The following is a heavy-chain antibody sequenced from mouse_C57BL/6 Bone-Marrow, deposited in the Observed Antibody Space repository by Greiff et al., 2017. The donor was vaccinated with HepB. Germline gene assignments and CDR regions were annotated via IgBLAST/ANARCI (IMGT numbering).Heavy chain of an antibody. CDR1: GYTFTDYY. D-gene: IGHD1-1*01. V-gene: IGHV1-19*01. CDR2: INPYNGGT. Sequence: EVQLQQSGPVLVKPGASVKMSCKASGYTFTDYYMNWVKQSHGKSLEWIGVINPYNGGTSYNQKFKGKATLTVDKSSSTAYMELNSLTSEDSAVYYCARYTTVVARDYWGQGTTLTVSS. J-gene: IGHJ2*01. CDR3: ARYTTVVARDY.